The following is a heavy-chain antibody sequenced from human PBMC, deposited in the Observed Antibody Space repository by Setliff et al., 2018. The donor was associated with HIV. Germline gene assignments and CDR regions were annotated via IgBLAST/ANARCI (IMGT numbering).Heavy chain of an antibody. V-gene: IGHV3-11*04. J-gene: IGHJ6*03. CDR1: GFNFVDFA. CDR3: AREGSTYYYYYYMDV. Sequence: GGSLRLSCRASGFNFVDFAVSWVRQAPGKGLEWVSYISSSGSNRYYADSMKGRFTISRDNAKNSLYLQMNSLRAEDTAVYYCAREGSTYYYYYYMDVWGKGTTVTVSS. CDR2: ISSSGSNR.